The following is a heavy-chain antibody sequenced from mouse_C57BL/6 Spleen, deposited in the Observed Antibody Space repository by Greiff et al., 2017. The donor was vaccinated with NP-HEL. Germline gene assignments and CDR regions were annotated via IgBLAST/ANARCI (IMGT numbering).Heavy chain of an antibody. CDR2: IYPGSGST. V-gene: IGHV1-55*01. CDR1: GYTFASSW. Sequence: QVQLQQPGAELVKPGASVKMSCKASGYTFASSWITWVKQRPGQGLEWIGDIYPGSGSTNYNEKFKSKATLTVDTSSSTAYMQLSSLTSEDSAVYYCLYDGYSFDYWGQGTTLTVSS. D-gene: IGHD2-3*01. J-gene: IGHJ2*01. CDR3: LYDGYSFDY.